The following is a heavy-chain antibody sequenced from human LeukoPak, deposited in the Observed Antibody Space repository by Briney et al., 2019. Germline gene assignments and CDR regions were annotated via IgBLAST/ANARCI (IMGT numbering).Heavy chain of an antibody. CDR3: ARGYYYDSRGYTYYFDY. CDR2: ISSSGSTI. V-gene: IGHV3-48*03. CDR1: GFTLSSYE. D-gene: IGHD3-22*01. J-gene: IGHJ4*02. Sequence: GGSLRLSCAASGFTLSSYEMNWVRQAPGKGLEWVSYISSSGSTIYYADSVKGRFTISRDNAKNSLYLQMNSLRAEDTAVYYCARGYYYDSRGYTYYFDYWGQGTLVTVSS.